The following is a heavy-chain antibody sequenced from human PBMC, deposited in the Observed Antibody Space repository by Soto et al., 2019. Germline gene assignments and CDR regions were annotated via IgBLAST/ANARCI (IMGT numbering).Heavy chain of an antibody. CDR3: ARSQGSSTSLEIYYYYYYGMDV. J-gene: IGHJ6*02. D-gene: IGHD2-2*01. CDR2: IIPISDTT. V-gene: IGHV1-69*01. Sequence: QVQLVQSGAEVKKPGSSVKVSCKASGGTFSSYAISWVRQAPGQGLEWMGGIIPISDTTNYAQKFQGRVTITADESTSTAYMALSSLRSEHTAVYYCARSQGSSTSLEIYYYYYYGMDVWGQGTTVTVSS. CDR1: GGTFSSYA.